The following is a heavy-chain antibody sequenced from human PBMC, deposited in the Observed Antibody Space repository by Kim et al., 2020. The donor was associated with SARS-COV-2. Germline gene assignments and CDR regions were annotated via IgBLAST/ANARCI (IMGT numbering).Heavy chain of an antibody. V-gene: IGHV1-69*13. D-gene: IGHD3-10*01. CDR3: ARDVMGITMVRGVEDYYYGMDV. CDR1: GGTFSSYA. J-gene: IGHJ6*02. CDR2: IIPIFGTA. Sequence: SVKVSCKASGGTFSSYAISWVRQAPGQGLEWMGGIIPIFGTANYAQKFQGRVTNTADESTSTAYMELSSLRSEDTAVYYCARDVMGITMVRGVEDYYYGMDVWGQGTTVTVSS.